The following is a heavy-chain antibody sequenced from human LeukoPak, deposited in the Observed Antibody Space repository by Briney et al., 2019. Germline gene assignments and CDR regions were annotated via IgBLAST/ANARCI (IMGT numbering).Heavy chain of an antibody. CDR3: ARSSIAARPRPKYYYMDV. V-gene: IGHV4-34*01. D-gene: IGHD6-6*01. J-gene: IGHJ6*03. CDR2: INHSGST. Sequence: GSLRLSCAASGFTFGDYNMDWVRQAPGKGLEWIGEINHSGSTNYNPSLKSRVTTSVDTSKNQFSLKLSSVTAADTAVYYCARSSIAARPRPKYYYMDVWGKGTTVTVSS. CDR1: GFTFGDYN.